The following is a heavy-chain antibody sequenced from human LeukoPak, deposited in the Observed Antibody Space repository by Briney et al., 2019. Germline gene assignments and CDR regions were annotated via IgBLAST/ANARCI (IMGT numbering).Heavy chain of an antibody. D-gene: IGHD2-2*01. V-gene: IGHV3-23*04. CDR2: ISGSGGST. J-gene: IGHJ5*02. CDR3: AKDPRDIVVVPAAILCNWFDP. Sequence: VPLVESGGGLVKPGGSLRLSCAASGFTFSDYYMSWIRQAPGKGLEWVSAISGSGGSTYYADSVKGRFTISRDNSKNTLYLQMNSLRAEDTAVYYCAKDPRDIVVVPAAILCNWFDPWGQGTLVTVSS. CDR1: GFTFSDYY.